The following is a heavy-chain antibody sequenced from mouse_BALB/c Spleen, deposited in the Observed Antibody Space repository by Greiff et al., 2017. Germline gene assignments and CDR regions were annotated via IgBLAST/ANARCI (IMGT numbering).Heavy chain of an antibody. CDR1: GYTFTDYE. J-gene: IGHJ2*01. CDR2: IDPETGGT. D-gene: IGHD2-4*01. Sequence: QVQLQQSGAELVRPGASVTLSCKASGYTFTDYEMHWVKQTPVHGLEWIGAIDPETGGTAYNQKFKGKATLTADKSSSTAYMELRSLTSEDSAVYYCTRWAYDYDYFDYWGQGTTLTVSS. CDR3: TRWAYDYDYFDY. V-gene: IGHV1-15*01.